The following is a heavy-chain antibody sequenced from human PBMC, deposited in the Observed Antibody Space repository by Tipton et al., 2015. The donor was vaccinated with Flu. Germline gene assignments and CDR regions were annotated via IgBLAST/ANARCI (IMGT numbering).Heavy chain of an antibody. CDR1: GDSISGGGYF. Sequence: LRLSCSVSGDSISGGGYFWSWIRQHPGKGLEWIGLIYYSGSTFYNPSLESRLTMSIDTSKNQFSLRLRSVTAADTAVYFCARGNWGSSDSLGYSYFDFWGQGTLVTVSS. V-gene: IGHV4-31*02. D-gene: IGHD3-22*01. CDR2: IYYSGST. J-gene: IGHJ4*02. CDR3: ARGNWGSSDSLGYSYFDF.